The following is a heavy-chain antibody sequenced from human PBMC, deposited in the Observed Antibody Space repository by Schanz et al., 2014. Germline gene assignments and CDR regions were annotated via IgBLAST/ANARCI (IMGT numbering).Heavy chain of an antibody. J-gene: IGHJ6*03. CDR1: GGSISSYY. CDR2: ITYSGGT. Sequence: QVQLQESGPGLVRPSETLSLTCTVSGGSISSYYWSWIRQSPGKGPEWIGYITYSGGTNHNASLKSRVTISLDTAKNQVSLKVTYGTAADTAVYYGARDHSTSLERGSHYYMDVWGKGTTVTVSS. CDR3: ARDHSTSLERGSHYYMDV. D-gene: IGHD2-2*01. V-gene: IGHV4-59*01.